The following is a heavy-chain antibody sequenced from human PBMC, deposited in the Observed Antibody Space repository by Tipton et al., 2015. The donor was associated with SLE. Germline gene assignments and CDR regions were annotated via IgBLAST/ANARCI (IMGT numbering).Heavy chain of an antibody. D-gene: IGHD2-2*02. J-gene: IGHJ5*02. Sequence: GLVKPSETLSLTCTVSGGSLTRSRYYWGWIRQPPGKGLEWIGSVFYSGNTYYNESLQSRVTISIDTSKNHFSLKLYSVTAADTAVYYCAREDSSSWFYTRFDPWGQGTLVTVSS. CDR2: VFYSGNT. CDR1: GGSLTRSRYY. V-gene: IGHV4-39*07. CDR3: AREDSSSWFYTRFDP.